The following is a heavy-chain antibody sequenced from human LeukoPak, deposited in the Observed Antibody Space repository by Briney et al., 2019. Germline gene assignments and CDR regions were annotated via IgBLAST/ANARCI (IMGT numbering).Heavy chain of an antibody. V-gene: IGHV1-18*01. J-gene: IGHJ6*02. CDR2: ISPYNGNT. D-gene: IGHD6-19*01. CDR3: ARVWVSAWPLYNYYYGMDV. CDR1: GYNFISYG. Sequence: ASEKVSCKASGYNFISYGISWVRQAPGRGLEWMGWISPYNGNTNYAQKLQGRVTMTTDTPTSTAYMELRSLRSDDTAVYYCARVWVSAWPLYNYYYGMDVWGQGTTVAVSS.